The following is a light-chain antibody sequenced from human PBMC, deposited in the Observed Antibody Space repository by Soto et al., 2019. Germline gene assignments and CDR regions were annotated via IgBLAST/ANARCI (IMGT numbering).Light chain of an antibody. CDR1: QSVSTY. Sequence: EIVMTQFPATLSVSPGERAILSCTASQSVSTYLAWYQQKPGQAPRLLIYNASTRAAGIPARFSGSGSGTEFTLTISSLQSEDFAVYYCQEYDNWPPWTFGQGTKVDIK. J-gene: IGKJ1*01. CDR3: QEYDNWPPWT. V-gene: IGKV3-15*01. CDR2: NAS.